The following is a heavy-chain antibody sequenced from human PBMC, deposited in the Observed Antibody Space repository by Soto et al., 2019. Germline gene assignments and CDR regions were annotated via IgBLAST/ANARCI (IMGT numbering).Heavy chain of an antibody. CDR1: GGSIRIYY. Sequence: PSGTLSLTCTVSGGSIRIYYRSWIRQPSGKGLEWIGYIYYSGSTNYNPSLKSRVTISVDTSKNQFSLKLSSVTAADTAVYYCARRAAAGKAPYCYMDVWGKGTTVTVSS. CDR3: ARRAAAGKAPYCYMDV. D-gene: IGHD6-13*01. V-gene: IGHV4-59*08. CDR2: IYYSGST. J-gene: IGHJ6*03.